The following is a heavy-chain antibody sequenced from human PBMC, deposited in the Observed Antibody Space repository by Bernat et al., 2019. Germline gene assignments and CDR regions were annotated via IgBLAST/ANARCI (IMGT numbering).Heavy chain of an antibody. D-gene: IGHD1-14*01. CDR1: GYTFTSYG. CDR3: AKPPNTAWRPKNWFDP. J-gene: IGHJ5*02. Sequence: QVQLVQSGAEVKKPGASVKVSCKASGYTFTSYGISWVRQAPGQGLEWMGWISAYNGNTNYAQKLQGRVTMTTDTSTSTAYMELRSLRSDDTAVYYCAKPPNTAWRPKNWFDPWGQGTLVTVSS. V-gene: IGHV1-18*04. CDR2: ISAYNGNT.